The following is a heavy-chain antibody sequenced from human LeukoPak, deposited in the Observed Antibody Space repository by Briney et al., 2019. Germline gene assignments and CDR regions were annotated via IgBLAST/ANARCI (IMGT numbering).Heavy chain of an antibody. V-gene: IGHV1-46*01. CDR3: ARDAVVVVPAADRYYFDY. CDR2: INPSGGST. D-gene: IGHD2-2*01. J-gene: IGHJ4*02. CDR1: GYTFTSYY. Sequence: ASVKVSCKASGYTFTSYYMHWVRQAPGQGLEWMGIINPSGGSTSYAQKFQGRVTMTRDTSTSTVYMELSSLRSEDTAEYYCARDAVVVVPAADRYYFDYWGQGTLVTVSS.